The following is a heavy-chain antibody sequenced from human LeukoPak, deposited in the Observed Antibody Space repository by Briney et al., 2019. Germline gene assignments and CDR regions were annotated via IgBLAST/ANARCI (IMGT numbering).Heavy chain of an antibody. Sequence: ASVKASCKASGYTFTSYYMHWVRQAPGQGLEWMGIINPSGGSTSYAQKFQGRVTMTRDMSTSTVYMELSSLRSEDTAVYYCAGPNLAMSDAFDIWGQGTMVTVSS. J-gene: IGHJ3*02. CDR1: GYTFTSYY. CDR3: AGPNLAMSDAFDI. CDR2: INPSGGST. V-gene: IGHV1-46*01.